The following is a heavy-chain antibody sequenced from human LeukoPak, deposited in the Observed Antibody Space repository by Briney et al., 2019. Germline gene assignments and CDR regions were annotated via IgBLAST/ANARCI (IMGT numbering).Heavy chain of an antibody. CDR2: IIPIFGTA. CDR3: ARGAALQLWFSY. CDR1: GGTFSSYA. V-gene: IGHV1-69*06. Sequence: SVKVSCKASGGTFSSYAISWVRQAPGQGLEWMGGIIPIFGTANYAQKFQGRVTITADKSTSTAYMELSSLRSEDTAVYYCARGAALQLWFSYWVQGTLVTVSS. J-gene: IGHJ4*02. D-gene: IGHD5-18*01.